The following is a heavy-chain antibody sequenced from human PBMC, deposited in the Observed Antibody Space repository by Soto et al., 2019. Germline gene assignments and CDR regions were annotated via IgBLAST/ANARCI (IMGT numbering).Heavy chain of an antibody. CDR1: GFTFSNAW. D-gene: IGHD3-10*01. CDR2: IKSKTDGGTT. V-gene: IGHV3-15*07. CDR3: TTDRVALWFGESTYGMDV. Sequence: GGSLRLSCAASGFTFSNAWMNWVRQAPGKGLEWVGRIKSKTDGGTTDYAAPVKGRFTISRDDSKNTLYLQMNSLKTEDTAVYYCTTDRVALWFGESTYGMDVWGQGTTVTVSS. J-gene: IGHJ6*02.